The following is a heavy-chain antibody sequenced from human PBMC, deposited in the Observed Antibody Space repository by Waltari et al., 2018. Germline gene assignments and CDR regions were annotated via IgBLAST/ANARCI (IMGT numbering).Heavy chain of an antibody. J-gene: IGHJ4*02. D-gene: IGHD3-22*01. CDR2: IYTSGST. V-gene: IGHV4-61*02. CDR3: ARENYDSSGTY. CDR1: GGSISSGRYY. Sequence: QVQLQESGPGLVKPSQTLSLTCTVSGGSISSGRYYWSWIRQPAGKGLEWIGRIYTSGSTNYNPSLKSRVTISVDTSKNQFSLKLSSVTAADTAVYYCARENYDSSGTYWGQGTLVTVSS.